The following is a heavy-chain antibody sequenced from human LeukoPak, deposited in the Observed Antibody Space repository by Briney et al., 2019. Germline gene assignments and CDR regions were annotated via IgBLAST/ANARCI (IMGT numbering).Heavy chain of an antibody. J-gene: IGHJ4*02. CDR2: ISSSSSYI. Sequence: GGSLRLSCAASGFTFSSYAMHWVRQAPGKGLEWVSSISSSSSYIYYADSVKGRFTISRDNAKNSLYLQMNSLRAEDTAVYYCARGGDGYCSGGSCYIRDQFNIDYWGQGTLVTVSS. CDR3: ARGGDGYCSGGSCYIRDQFNIDY. V-gene: IGHV3-21*01. D-gene: IGHD2-15*01. CDR1: GFTFSSYA.